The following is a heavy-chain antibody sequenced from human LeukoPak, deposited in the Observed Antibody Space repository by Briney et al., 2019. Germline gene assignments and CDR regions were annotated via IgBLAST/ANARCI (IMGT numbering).Heavy chain of an antibody. CDR2: IIPIFGTA. V-gene: IGHV1-69*05. D-gene: IGHD6-13*01. J-gene: IGHJ4*02. CDR1: GGTFSSYA. CDR3: ARVIAAAGTQYFDY. Sequence: SVKVSCKASGGTFSSYAISWVRQAPGQGLEWMGGIIPIFGTANYAQKFQGRVTITTDESTSTAYMELSSLRSEDTAVYYCARVIAAAGTQYFDYWGQGTLVTVSS.